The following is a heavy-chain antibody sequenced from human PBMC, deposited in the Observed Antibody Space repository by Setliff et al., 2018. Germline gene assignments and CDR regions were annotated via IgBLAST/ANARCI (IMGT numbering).Heavy chain of an antibody. CDR1: GYTFTSYD. D-gene: IGHD7-27*01. CDR2: VNPNSGNT. J-gene: IGHJ4*02. CDR3: ARGWAALGIIGY. Sequence: VASVKVSCKASGYTFTSYDINWMRQASGQGLEWMGWVNPNSGNTGSTQKFQGRVTMTRNTSTSTAYMELSRLTSEDTAVYFCARGWAALGIIGYWGQGTLVTVSS. V-gene: IGHV1-8*02.